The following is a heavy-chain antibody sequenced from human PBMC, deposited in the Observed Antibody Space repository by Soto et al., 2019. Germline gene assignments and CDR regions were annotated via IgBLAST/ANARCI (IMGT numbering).Heavy chain of an antibody. D-gene: IGHD2-2*01. CDR1: GYRFSDYA. Sequence: VSVKVSCKTSGYRFSDYAIRWVRQAPGQRLEWMGWINAGNGNTKYSQKFQGRVTLTRDTSASTAYMELSSLRSEDTAVYYCASCPPSCITTSPCCLFFDYWGQGTLVTVSS. CDR3: ASCPPSCITTSPCCLFFDY. CDR2: INAGNGNT. V-gene: IGHV1-3*01. J-gene: IGHJ4*02.